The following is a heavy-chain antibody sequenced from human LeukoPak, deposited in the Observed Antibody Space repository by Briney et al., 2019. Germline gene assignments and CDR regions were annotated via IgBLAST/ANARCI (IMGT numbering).Heavy chain of an antibody. V-gene: IGHV4-34*01. Sequence: SETLSLTCAVYGGSFSGYYWSWIRQPPGKGLEWIGEINHSGSTNYNPSLKSRVTISVDTSKNQFSLKLSSVTAADTAVYYCARGREAAAGTSSWYFDLWAVVPWSLSPQ. CDR3: ARGREAAAGTSSWYFDL. CDR1: GGSFSGYY. D-gene: IGHD6-13*01. J-gene: IGHJ2*01. CDR2: INHSGST.